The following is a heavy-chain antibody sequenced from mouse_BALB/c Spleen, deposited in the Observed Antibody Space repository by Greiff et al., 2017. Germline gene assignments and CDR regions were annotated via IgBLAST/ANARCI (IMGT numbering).Heavy chain of an antibody. CDR2: ISNGGGST. CDR1: GFTFSSYT. Sequence: DVKLVESGGGLVQPGGSLKLSCAASGFTFSSYTMSWVRQTPEKRLEWVAYISNGGGSTYYPDTVKGRFTISRDNAKNTLYLQMSSLKSEDTAMYYCARQGLYGSSYWFAYWGQGTLVTVSA. CDR3: ARQGLYGSSYWFAY. D-gene: IGHD1-1*01. J-gene: IGHJ3*01. V-gene: IGHV5-12-2*01.